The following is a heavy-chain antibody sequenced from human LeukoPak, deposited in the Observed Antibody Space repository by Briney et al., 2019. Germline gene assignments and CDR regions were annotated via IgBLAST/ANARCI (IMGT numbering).Heavy chain of an antibody. J-gene: IGHJ4*02. CDR1: GFTFSSYG. CDR3: ARDGALGSSWYGGDY. Sequence: PGRSLRLSCAASGFTFSSYGMHWVRQAPGKGLEWVAVISYDGSNKYYADSVKGRFTISRDNSKNTLYLQMNSLRAEDTAVYYCARDGALGSSWYGGDYWGQGTLVTVS. D-gene: IGHD6-13*01. CDR2: ISYDGSNK. V-gene: IGHV3-30*03.